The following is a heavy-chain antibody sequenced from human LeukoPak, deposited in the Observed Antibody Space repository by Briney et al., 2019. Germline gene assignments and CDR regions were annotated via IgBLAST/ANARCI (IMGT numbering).Heavy chain of an antibody. CDR3: ARVVMITFGGVIALDAFDI. V-gene: IGHV4-59*01. D-gene: IGHD3-16*02. Sequence: SETLSLTCTVSGGSISSYYWSWIRQPPGKGLEWIGYIYYSGSTNYNPSLKSRVTISVDTSENQFSLKLSSVTAADTAVYYCARVVMITFGGVIALDAFDIWGQGTMVTVSS. CDR2: IYYSGST. J-gene: IGHJ3*02. CDR1: GGSISSYY.